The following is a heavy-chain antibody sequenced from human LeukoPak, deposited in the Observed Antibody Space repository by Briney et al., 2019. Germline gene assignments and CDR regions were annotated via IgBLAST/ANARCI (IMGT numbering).Heavy chain of an antibody. CDR3: ARGAEGFDY. Sequence: GGSLRLSCAASGLIFGSYAMSWVRQAPGKGPEWVSRINSDGSSTSYADSVKGRFTISRDNAKNTLSLQINSLRAEDTAVYYCARGAEGFDYWGQGALVTVSS. D-gene: IGHD4/OR15-4a*01. V-gene: IGHV3-74*01. CDR2: INSDGSST. J-gene: IGHJ4*02. CDR1: GLIFGSYA.